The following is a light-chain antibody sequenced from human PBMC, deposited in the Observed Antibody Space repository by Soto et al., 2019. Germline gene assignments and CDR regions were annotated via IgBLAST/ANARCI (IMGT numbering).Light chain of an antibody. CDR1: QSVSSN. CDR3: QQYKNWSRT. V-gene: IGKV3-15*01. J-gene: IGKJ1*01. CDR2: GAS. Sequence: EIVMTQSPATLSASPRERATLSCRASQSVSSNLAWYQQKPGQAPRLLIYGASTRATGIPARFSGSGSGTEFTLTISSLQSEDFAVYYCQQYKNWSRTFGQGTKVEI.